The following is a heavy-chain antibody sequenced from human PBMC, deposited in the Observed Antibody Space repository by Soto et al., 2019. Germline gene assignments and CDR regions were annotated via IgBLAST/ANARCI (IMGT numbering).Heavy chain of an antibody. Sequence: QVQLQESGPGLVKPSETLSLTCTVSGGSISSYYWSWIRQPPGKGLEWIGYIYYSGSTNYNPSLKSRVTISVDTSKNQFSLKLSSVTAADTAVYYCARAYFGVVTYGTDVWGQGTTVTVSS. CDR3: ARAYFGVVTYGTDV. CDR1: GGSISSYY. J-gene: IGHJ6*02. V-gene: IGHV4-59*01. D-gene: IGHD3-3*01. CDR2: IYYSGST.